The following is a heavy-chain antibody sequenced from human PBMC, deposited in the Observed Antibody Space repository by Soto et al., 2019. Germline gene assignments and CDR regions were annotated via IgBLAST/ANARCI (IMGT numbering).Heavy chain of an antibody. CDR2: ISSSSSTI. D-gene: IGHD1-26*01. J-gene: IGHJ5*02. CDR3: AREGGSLNWXDP. CDR1: GLTFSSYS. V-gene: IGHV3-48*02. Sequence: GGSLRLSCAASGLTFSSYSMNWVRQAPGKGLGWVSYISSSSSTIYYADSVKGRFTISRDDAKNSLYLQMNSLRDEDTAVYYCAREGGSLNWXDPWGQGTLVTVSS.